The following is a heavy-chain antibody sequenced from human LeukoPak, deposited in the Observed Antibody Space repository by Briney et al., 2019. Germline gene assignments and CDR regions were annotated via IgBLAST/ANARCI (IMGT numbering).Heavy chain of an antibody. Sequence: GGSLRLSCAASGFTFSSYDMHWVRQAPGKGLEWVAFIWSDGSNKYYADCVKGRFTISRDNSKNTLFLQMNSLRAEDSAVYYCAKDNVVGSIDYWGQGTLVTVSS. CDR1: GFTFSSYD. D-gene: IGHD2-21*01. CDR2: IWSDGSNK. J-gene: IGHJ4*02. V-gene: IGHV3-30*02. CDR3: AKDNVVGSIDY.